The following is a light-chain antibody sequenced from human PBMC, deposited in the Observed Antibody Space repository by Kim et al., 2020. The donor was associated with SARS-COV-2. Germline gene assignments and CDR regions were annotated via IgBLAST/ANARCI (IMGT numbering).Light chain of an antibody. Sequence: QLVLTQSPSASASLGASVKLTCTLSSGHSSYAIAWHQQQPEKGPRYLMKLNSDGSHSKGDGIPDRFSGSSSGAERYLIISSLPSEDEADYYCQTWGTGMNWVFGGGTQLTVL. V-gene: IGLV4-69*01. J-gene: IGLJ3*02. CDR2: LNSDGSH. CDR1: SGHSSYA. CDR3: QTWGTGMNWV.